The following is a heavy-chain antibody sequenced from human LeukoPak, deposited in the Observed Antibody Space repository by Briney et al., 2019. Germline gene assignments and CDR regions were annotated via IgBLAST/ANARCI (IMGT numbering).Heavy chain of an antibody. D-gene: IGHD1-26*01. CDR1: GGSISNSY. V-gene: IGHV4-31*03. CDR3: ARTGGDPYYFEY. CDR2: IYYSGST. J-gene: IGHJ4*02. Sequence: SETLSLTCTVSGGSISNSYWSWIRQHPGTGLEWIGYIYYSGSTYYNPSLKSRVTISLDTSKNQFSLKLSSVTAADTAVYYCARTGGDPYYFEYWGQGTLVTVSS.